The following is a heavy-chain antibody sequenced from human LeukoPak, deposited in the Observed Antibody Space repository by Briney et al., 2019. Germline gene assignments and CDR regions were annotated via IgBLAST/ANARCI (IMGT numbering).Heavy chain of an antibody. CDR2: ISSSGSTI. CDR1: GFTFSDYY. Sequence: PGGSLRLSCAASGFTFSDYYMSWIRQAPGRGLEWVSYISSSGSTIYYADSVKGRFTISRDNAKNSLYLQMNSLRAEDTAVYYCARAGLGDYVDYYYGMDVWGQGTTVIVSS. CDR3: ARAGLGDYVDYYYGMDV. J-gene: IGHJ6*02. D-gene: IGHD4-17*01. V-gene: IGHV3-11*04.